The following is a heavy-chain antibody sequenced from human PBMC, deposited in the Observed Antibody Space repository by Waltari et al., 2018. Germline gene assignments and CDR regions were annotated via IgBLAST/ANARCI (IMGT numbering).Heavy chain of an antibody. CDR2: IYHSGST. Sequence: QVQLQESGPGLVKPSETLSLTCAVSGYSISSGYYWGWIRQPPGKGLEWIGSIYHSGSTYYNPSLKSRVTISVDTSKNQFSLKLSSVTAADTAVYYCARDPSEGAAAPAFDYWGQGTLVTVSS. V-gene: IGHV4-38-2*02. CDR3: ARDPSEGAAAPAFDY. J-gene: IGHJ4*02. CDR1: GYSISSGYY. D-gene: IGHD2-2*01.